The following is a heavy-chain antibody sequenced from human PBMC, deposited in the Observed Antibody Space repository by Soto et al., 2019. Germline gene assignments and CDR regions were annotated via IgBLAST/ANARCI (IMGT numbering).Heavy chain of an antibody. V-gene: IGHV3-74*01. CDR2: INSDGSST. CDR1: GFTFSSYW. J-gene: IGHJ4*02. D-gene: IGHD6-13*01. CDR3: ARDGYSSSWYPFSVDY. Sequence: GGSLRLSCAASGFTFSSYWMHWVRQAPGKGLVWVSRINSDGSSTSYADSVKGRFTISRDNAKNTLYLKMNSLRAEDTAVYYCARDGYSSSWYPFSVDYWGQGTLVTVSS.